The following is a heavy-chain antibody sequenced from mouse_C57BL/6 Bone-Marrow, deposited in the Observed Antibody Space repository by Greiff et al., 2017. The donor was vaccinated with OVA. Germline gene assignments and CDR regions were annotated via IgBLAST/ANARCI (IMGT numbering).Heavy chain of an antibody. V-gene: IGHV14-1*01. CDR2: IDPEDGDT. CDR1: GFNIKDYY. Sequence: EVKLVESGAELVRPGASVKLSCTASGFNIKDYYMHWVKQRPEQGLEWIGRIDPEDGDTEYAPKFQGKATMTADTSSNTAYLQLSSLTSEDTAVYYCTTNYYGSLWYFDVWGTGTTVTVSS. CDR3: TTNYYGSLWYFDV. D-gene: IGHD1-1*01. J-gene: IGHJ1*03.